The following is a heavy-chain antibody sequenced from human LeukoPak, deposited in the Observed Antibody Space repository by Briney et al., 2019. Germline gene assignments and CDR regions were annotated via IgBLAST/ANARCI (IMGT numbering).Heavy chain of an antibody. V-gene: IGHV3-66*01. CDR1: GFTVSSNY. J-gene: IGHJ5*02. Sequence: GGSLRLSCAASGFTVSSNYMSWVRQAPGQGLEWVSVIYSGGSTYYADSVKGRFTISRDNSKNTMYLQMNSLRAEDTAVYYCARVVLSIAAAGTIDPWGQGTLVTVSS. CDR2: IYSGGST. D-gene: IGHD6-13*01. CDR3: ARVVLSIAAAGTIDP.